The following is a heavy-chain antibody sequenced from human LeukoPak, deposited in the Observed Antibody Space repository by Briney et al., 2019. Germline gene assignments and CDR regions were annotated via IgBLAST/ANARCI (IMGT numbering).Heavy chain of an antibody. J-gene: IGHJ3*01. D-gene: IGHD3-3*01. V-gene: IGHV4-59*11. CDR1: GVSFANHS. Sequence: SETLSLTCSVSGVSFANHSRSWIRQPPGKGLEWVGHLYYSGSTTYNPSLESRVTMSVDPSRNQLSLKLSSVAAADTALYYCAVGRGSPYYVEDFHVWGHGTMVTVSS. CDR2: LYYSGST. CDR3: AVGRGSPYYVEDFHV.